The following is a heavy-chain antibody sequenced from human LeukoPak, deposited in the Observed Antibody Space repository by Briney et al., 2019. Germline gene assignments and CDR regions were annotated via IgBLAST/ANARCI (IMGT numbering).Heavy chain of an antibody. CDR2: INHDGSEK. CDR3: ARGVGAADY. D-gene: IGHD1-26*01. CDR1: GFTFSNYW. J-gene: IGHJ4*02. V-gene: IGHV3-7*01. Sequence: GGSLRLSCAASGFTFSNYWMRWVRQAPGKGLEWVANINHDGSEKYYVDSVKGRFTISRDNAKNSLYLQMNSLRAEDAALYYCARGVGAADYWGQGTLVTVSS.